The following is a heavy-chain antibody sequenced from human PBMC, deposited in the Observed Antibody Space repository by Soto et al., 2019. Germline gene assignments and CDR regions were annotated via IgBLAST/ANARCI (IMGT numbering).Heavy chain of an antibody. J-gene: IGHJ4*02. Sequence: ELQLVESGGDIVQPGGSLRLSCAASGFSFSEYWMHWVRQVPGKGLVWVSRISNDGSSTHYADSVKGRFTISRDNSRNMLFLQMNSLRAEDTGVFYCARGGPGVPMYYSDYWGQGTLVTVAS. V-gene: IGHV3-74*01. CDR1: GFSFSEYW. D-gene: IGHD2-8*01. CDR2: ISNDGSST. CDR3: ARGGPGVPMYYSDY.